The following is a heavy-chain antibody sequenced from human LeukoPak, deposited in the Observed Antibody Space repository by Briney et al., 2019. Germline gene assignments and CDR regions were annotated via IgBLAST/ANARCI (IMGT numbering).Heavy chain of an antibody. CDR2: IYYSGST. V-gene: IGHV4-59*08. CDR3: ARSGYCTNGVCSESVGYYYYYGMDV. J-gene: IGHJ6*02. Sequence: SETQSLTCTVSGGSISSYYWSWIRQPPGKGLEWIGYIYYSGSTNYNPSLKSRVTISVDTSKNQFSLKLSSVTAADTAVYYCARSGYCTNGVCSESVGYYYYYGMDVWGQGTTVTVSS. D-gene: IGHD2-8*01. CDR1: GGSISSYY.